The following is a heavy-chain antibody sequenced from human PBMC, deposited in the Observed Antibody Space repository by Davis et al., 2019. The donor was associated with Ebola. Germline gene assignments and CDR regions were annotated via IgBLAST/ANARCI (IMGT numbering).Heavy chain of an antibody. J-gene: IGHJ4*02. CDR3: ARASTIAAAGPFDY. Sequence: GGSLRLSCAASGFTFSSYAMHWVRQAPGKGLEWVANIKQDGSEKYYVDSVKGRFTISRENAKNSLYLQMNSLRAEDTAVYYCARASTIAAAGPFDYWGQGTLVTVSS. D-gene: IGHD6-13*01. CDR1: GFTFSSYA. V-gene: IGHV3-7*03. CDR2: IKQDGSEK.